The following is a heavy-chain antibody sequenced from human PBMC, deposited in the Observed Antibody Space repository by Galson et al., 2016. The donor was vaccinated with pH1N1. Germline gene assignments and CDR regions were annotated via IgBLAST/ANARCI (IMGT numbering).Heavy chain of an antibody. CDR3: ATAGVVISATGEF. CDR1: GDTLRDFY. CDR2: INLYSGAT. D-gene: IGHD2-15*01. J-gene: IGHJ4*02. Sequence: SVKVSCKASGDTLRDFYVHWVRQAPGQGLEWMGWINLYSGATNTAQKFQGKVIMTRDTSIRTAYMNLTSLRYDDTAIYFCATAGVVISATGEFWGQGSLVTVSS. V-gene: IGHV1-2*02.